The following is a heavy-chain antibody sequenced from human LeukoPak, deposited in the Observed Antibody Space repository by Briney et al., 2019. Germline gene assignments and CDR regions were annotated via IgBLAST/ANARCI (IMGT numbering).Heavy chain of an antibody. V-gene: IGHV3-48*03. CDR1: GFTFSSYE. Sequence: PGGSLRLSCAASGFTFSSYEMNWVRQAPGKGLEWVSYISSSGSTIYYADSVKGRFTISRDNSKNTLYLQMNSLRAEDTAVYYCAKAFRSQSTFDYWGQGTLVTVSS. D-gene: IGHD3-16*01. CDR2: ISSSGSTI. J-gene: IGHJ4*02. CDR3: AKAFRSQSTFDY.